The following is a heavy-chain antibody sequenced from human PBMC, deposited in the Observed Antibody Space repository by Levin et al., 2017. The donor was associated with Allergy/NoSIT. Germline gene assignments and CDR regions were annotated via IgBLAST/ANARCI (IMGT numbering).Heavy chain of an antibody. CDR1: GLSLSHSKMG. V-gene: IGHV2-26*01. CDR3: AQIGPYDDGWGRYRSFFDY. Sequence: SGPTLVKPTETLTLTCTVSGLSLSHSKMGITWIRQTPGKALEWLAHIFSNDETSFSASLRTRASISKDASKGHVVLTMTNVDPEDTGTYFCAQIGPYDDGWGRYRSFFDYWGQGIHVTVSS. J-gene: IGHJ4*02. CDR2: IFSNDET. D-gene: IGHD3-16*02.